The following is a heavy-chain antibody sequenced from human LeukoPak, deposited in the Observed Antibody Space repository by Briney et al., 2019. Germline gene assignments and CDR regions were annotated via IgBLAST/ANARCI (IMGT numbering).Heavy chain of an antibody. CDR1: GGTFSSYA. D-gene: IGHD6-19*01. V-gene: IGHV1-69*13. Sequence: SVKVSCKASGGTFSSYAISWVRQAPGQGLEWMGGIIPIFGTANYAQKSQGRVTITADESTSTAYMELSSLRSEDTAVYYCATRGSSGWYYFDYWGQGTLVTVSS. J-gene: IGHJ4*02. CDR3: ATRGSSGWYYFDY. CDR2: IIPIFGTA.